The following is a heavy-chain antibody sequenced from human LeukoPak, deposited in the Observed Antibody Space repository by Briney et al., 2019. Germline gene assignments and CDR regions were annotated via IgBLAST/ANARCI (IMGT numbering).Heavy chain of an antibody. CDR3: APSPCSGDSCYRFDF. D-gene: IGHD2-15*01. CDR2: IHHNGST. Sequence: SGTLSLTCAVSGATISSSYWWSWVRQPPRKGLEWIGEIHHNGSTKYNPPLKSRVTISVDKSKNQFSLKLSSVTAADTAVYYCAPSPCSGDSCYRFDFWGQGTQVTVSS. J-gene: IGHJ4*02. V-gene: IGHV4-4*02. CDR1: GATISSSYW.